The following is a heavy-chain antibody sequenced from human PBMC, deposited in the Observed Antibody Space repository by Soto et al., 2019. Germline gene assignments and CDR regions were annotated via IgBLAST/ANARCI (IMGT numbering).Heavy chain of an antibody. D-gene: IGHD3-10*01. V-gene: IGHV5-51*01. CDR3: ARSAWFGELSYYYGMDV. CDR1: GYSFTSYW. Sequence: GEALKISWKGSGYSFTSYWIGWVRQMPGKGLEWMGIIYPGDSDTRCSPSFQGQVTISADKSISTAYLQWSSLKASDTAMYYCARSAWFGELSYYYGMDVWGQGTTVTVSS. J-gene: IGHJ6*02. CDR2: IYPGDSDT.